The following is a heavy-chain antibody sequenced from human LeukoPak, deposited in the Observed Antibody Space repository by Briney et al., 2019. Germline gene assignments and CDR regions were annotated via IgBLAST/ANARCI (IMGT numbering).Heavy chain of an antibody. Sequence: GGSLRLSCAASGFTFSSFEMTWVRQAPGEGLEWVAFIRNDGSDKYYADSVKGRFTISRDDSRNTLYLQMNNLSSEDTAVYFCAKADTGYYMYYFVHWGQGTLVTVSS. CDR1: GFTFSSFE. J-gene: IGHJ4*02. CDR2: IRNDGSDK. V-gene: IGHV3-30*02. CDR3: AKADTGYYMYYFVH. D-gene: IGHD3-22*01.